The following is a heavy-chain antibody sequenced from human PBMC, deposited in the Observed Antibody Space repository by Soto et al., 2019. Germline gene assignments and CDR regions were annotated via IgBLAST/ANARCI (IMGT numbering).Heavy chain of an antibody. V-gene: IGHV4-39*01. CDR3: VHQRTSVQSQAYFDY. Sequence: SETLSLTCTVSGGSISNSNYYRRWIRQSPGKGLEWIGSVYYRGRSYSKSSVKSRITISVDTSKNQFSLNLNSVTASDPAVFFCVHQRTSVQSQAYFDYWGPGALDPLSS. D-gene: IGHD1-1*01. J-gene: IGHJ4*02. CDR2: VYYRGRS. CDR1: GGSISNSNYY.